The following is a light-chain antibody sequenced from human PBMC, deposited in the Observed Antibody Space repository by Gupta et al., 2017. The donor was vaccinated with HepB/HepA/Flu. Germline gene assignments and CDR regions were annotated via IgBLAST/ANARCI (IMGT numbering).Light chain of an antibody. CDR2: AVS. V-gene: IGKV1-9*01. Sequence: DIQLTQSPSFLSASIGDRVTITCRASQGISRFLAWYQQKPGEAPKFLIYAVSTLQSGVPSRFSGSGSATEFTLTIISLQPEDFATYYCQQLNTYPWTFGQGTKVEIK. CDR3: QQLNTYPWT. J-gene: IGKJ1*01. CDR1: QGISRF.